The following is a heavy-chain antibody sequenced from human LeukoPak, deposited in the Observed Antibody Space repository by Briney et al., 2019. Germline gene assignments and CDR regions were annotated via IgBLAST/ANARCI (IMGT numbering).Heavy chain of an antibody. CDR1: GYTFNHYA. D-gene: IGHD5-12*01. CDR3: ARNVDNYMDV. Sequence: ASVKVSCKASGYTFNHYAINWVRQAPGQGLEWMGWINTNTGNPPYAQDFTGRFVFSLDTSVSTAYLQINNLKAENTAIYYCARNVDNYMDVWGTGTTVTVSS. J-gene: IGHJ6*03. CDR2: INTNTGNP. V-gene: IGHV7-4-1*02.